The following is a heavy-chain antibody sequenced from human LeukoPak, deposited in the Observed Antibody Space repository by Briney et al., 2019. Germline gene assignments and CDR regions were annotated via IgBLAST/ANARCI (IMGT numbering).Heavy chain of an antibody. CDR3: ARAPDIVVVPAAKERSFDI. J-gene: IGHJ3*02. V-gene: IGHV4-34*01. D-gene: IGHD2-2*01. CDR1: GGSFSGYY. CDR2: INHSGST. Sequence: QSSETLSLTCAVYGGSFSGYYWSWIRQPPGKGLEWIGEINHSGSTNYNPSLKSRVTISVDTSKNQFSLKLSSVTAADTAVYYCARAPDIVVVPAAKERSFDIWGQGTMVTVSS.